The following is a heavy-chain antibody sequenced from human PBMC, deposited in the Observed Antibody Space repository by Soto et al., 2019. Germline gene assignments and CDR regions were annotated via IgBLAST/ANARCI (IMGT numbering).Heavy chain of an antibody. V-gene: IGHV3-30*18. J-gene: IGHJ4*02. CDR1: GFTFSSYG. CDR2: ISYDGSNK. Sequence: QVQLVESGGGVVQPGRSLRLSCAASGFTFSSYGMHWVRQAPGKGLEWVAVISYDGSNKYYADSVKGRFTISRDNSKNTLYLQMNSLRAEDTAVYYCSKAYVLRYFDWVGAFDSWGQGTLVTVSS. CDR3: SKAYVLRYFDWVGAFDS. D-gene: IGHD3-9*01.